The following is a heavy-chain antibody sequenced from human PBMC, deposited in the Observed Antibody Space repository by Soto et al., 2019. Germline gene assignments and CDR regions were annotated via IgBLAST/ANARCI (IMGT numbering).Heavy chain of an antibody. CDR3: AKDWGVYDSSGDFSDYFDY. CDR2: ISSDGNNK. Sequence: VHLVQSGGGVVQPGGSLRLSCVASGFTFSTDAMHWVRQAPGKGLEWVSAISSDGNNKDYGDSVKGRFTISRDNSKNTLYLQMNSLRAEDTAVYYCAKDWGVYDSSGDFSDYFDYWGQGTLVTVSS. V-gene: IGHV3-30*18. D-gene: IGHD3-22*01. J-gene: IGHJ4*02. CDR1: GFTFSTDA.